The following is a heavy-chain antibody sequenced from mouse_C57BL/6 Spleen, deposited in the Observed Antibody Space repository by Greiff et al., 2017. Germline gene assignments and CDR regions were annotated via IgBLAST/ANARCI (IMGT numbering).Heavy chain of an antibody. CDR1: GFSLTSYG. CDR3: ANTPNYYPYAMYY. D-gene: IGHD1-1*01. Sequence: VKVVESGPGLVQPSQSLSITCTVSGFSLTSYGVHWVRQSPGKGLAWLGVIWRGGSTDTNAAFMSRLSITKDNSKSQFFFKMNSLQADATAIYYCANTPNYYPYAMYYGCQGTSVTVSS. J-gene: IGHJ4*01. V-gene: IGHV2-5*01. CDR2: IWRGGST.